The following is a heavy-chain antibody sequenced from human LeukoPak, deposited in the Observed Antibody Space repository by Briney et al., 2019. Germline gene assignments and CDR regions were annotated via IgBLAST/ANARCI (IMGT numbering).Heavy chain of an antibody. Sequence: GGSLRLSCAASGFTFSRFWMSWVRQAPGKGLEWVANIKEDGSGKYYVDSVKGRFTISRDNAKNSLFLQMNSLRTEDTAVYYCVRDAVTAYWGQGTLVTVSS. D-gene: IGHD1-14*01. CDR3: VRDAVTAY. CDR1: GFTFSRFW. J-gene: IGHJ4*02. V-gene: IGHV3-7*01. CDR2: IKEDGSGK.